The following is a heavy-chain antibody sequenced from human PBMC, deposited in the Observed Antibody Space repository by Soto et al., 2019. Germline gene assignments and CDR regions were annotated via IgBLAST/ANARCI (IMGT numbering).Heavy chain of an antibody. V-gene: IGHV1-3*01. D-gene: IGHD2-2*02. J-gene: IGHJ4*01. Sequence: GASVKVSCEASRYTFSCYSLYWARQAPGHRREWMGGITAGTGDTKYSHKFQGRVTITRDTSASTAYMELSSLTSEDMAVYYCASAYTVPAAIDYWGHGTPVTVSS. CDR1: RYTFSCYS. CDR3: ASAYTVPAAIDY. CDR2: ITAGTGDT.